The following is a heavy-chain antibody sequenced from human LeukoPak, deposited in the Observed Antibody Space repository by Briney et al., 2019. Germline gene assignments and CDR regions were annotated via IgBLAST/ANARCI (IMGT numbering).Heavy chain of an antibody. CDR2: INHSGST. Sequence: PSETLSLTCAVYGGSFSGYYWSWIRQPPGKGLEWIGEINHSGSTNYNPSLKSRVTISVDTSKNQFSLRLSSVTAADTAVYYCASLMVATDYFDYWGQGTLVTVSS. CDR3: ASLMVATDYFDY. J-gene: IGHJ4*02. D-gene: IGHD5-12*01. CDR1: GGSFSGYY. V-gene: IGHV4-34*01.